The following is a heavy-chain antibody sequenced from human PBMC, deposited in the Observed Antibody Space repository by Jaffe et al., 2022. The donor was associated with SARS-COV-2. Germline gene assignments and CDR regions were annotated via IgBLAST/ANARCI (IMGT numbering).Heavy chain of an antibody. V-gene: IGHV3-74*01. CDR3: VRVPYYMEV. J-gene: IGHJ6*03. CDR1: GFTFSNYW. Sequence: EVQLVESGGDLVQPGGSLRLSCAASGFTFSNYWMHWVRQGPEKGPVWVSRINPDGSSTDYAHSVKGRFTISRDNAKSTLYLQMNSLRVEDTAVYYCVRVPYYMEVWGKGTTVTVSS. CDR2: INPDGSST.